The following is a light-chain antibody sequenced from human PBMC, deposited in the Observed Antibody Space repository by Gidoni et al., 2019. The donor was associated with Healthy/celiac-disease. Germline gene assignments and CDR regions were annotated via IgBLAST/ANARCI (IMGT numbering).Light chain of an antibody. CDR2: GAS. CDR3: QQYNNWPGFT. J-gene: IGKJ3*01. Sequence: EIVMTQSPATLSMSPGESATLSCRASQSVSSNLAWYQQKPGQAPRLLIYGASTRATGIPARFSGSGSGTEFTLTISSLQSEDFAVYYCQQYNNWPGFTFGPGTKVDIK. V-gene: IGKV3-15*01. CDR1: QSVSSN.